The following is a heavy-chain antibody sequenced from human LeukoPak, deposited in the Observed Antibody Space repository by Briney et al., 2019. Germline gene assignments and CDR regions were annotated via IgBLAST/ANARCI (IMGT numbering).Heavy chain of an antibody. D-gene: IGHD6-25*01. J-gene: IGHJ4*02. CDR3: AKSSGAIAAYYFDY. Sequence: GGSLRLSRAASGFTFDDYAMHWVRQAPGKGLEWVSGISWNSGSIGYADSVKGRFTISRDNAKNSLYLQMNSLRAEDTALYYCAKSSGAIAAYYFDYWGQGTLVTVSS. V-gene: IGHV3-9*01. CDR2: ISWNSGSI. CDR1: GFTFDDYA.